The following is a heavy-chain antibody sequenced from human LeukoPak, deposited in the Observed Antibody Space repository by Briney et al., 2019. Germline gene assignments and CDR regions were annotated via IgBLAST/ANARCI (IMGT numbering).Heavy chain of an antibody. V-gene: IGHV1-18*04. CDR1: GYTFTGYY. Sequence: ASVKVSCKASGYTFTGYYINWVRQAPGQGLEWMGWINPNSGGTNYAQKLQGRVTMTTDTSTSTAYMELRSLRSDDTAVYYCARGSYYDTLYYYYGMDVWGQGTTVTVSS. D-gene: IGHD3-9*01. J-gene: IGHJ6*02. CDR3: ARGSYYDTLYYYYGMDV. CDR2: INPNSGGT.